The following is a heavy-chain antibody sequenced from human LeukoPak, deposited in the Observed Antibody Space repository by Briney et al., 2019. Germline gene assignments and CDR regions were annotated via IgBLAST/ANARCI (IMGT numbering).Heavy chain of an antibody. V-gene: IGHV3-7*03. CDR2: INKDGSEE. Sequence: LSGGSLRLSCAASGFTFSDFYMSWVRQAPGKGLEWVANINKDGSEEKYVDSVKGRFTISRDNAKNSLYLQMSSLRADDTAVYYCARWPHCQDFWGRGTRVTVSS. CDR1: GFTFSDFY. CDR3: ARWPHCQDF. J-gene: IGHJ4*02.